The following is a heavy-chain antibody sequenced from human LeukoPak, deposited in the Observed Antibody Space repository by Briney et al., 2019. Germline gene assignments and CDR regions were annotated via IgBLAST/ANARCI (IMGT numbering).Heavy chain of an antibody. J-gene: IGHJ4*02. CDR1: GGSISSYY. D-gene: IGHD2-15*01. CDR3: ARVYSSDGSPMYYFDY. Sequence: PSETLSLPCTVSGGSISSYYWSWIRQPPGKGLEWIGYIYYSGSTNYNPSLKSRVTISVDTSKNQFSLKLSSVTAADTAVYYCARVYSSDGSPMYYFDYWGQGTLVAVSS. CDR2: IYYSGST. V-gene: IGHV4-59*08.